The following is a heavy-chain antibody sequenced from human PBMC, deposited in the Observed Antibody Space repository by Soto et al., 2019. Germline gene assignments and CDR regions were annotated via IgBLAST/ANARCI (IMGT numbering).Heavy chain of an antibody. CDR3: AKHGPQYSSSLTHY. CDR2: ISGGGDTT. CDR1: GFTFNNYA. J-gene: IGHJ4*02. D-gene: IGHD6-13*01. V-gene: IGHV3-23*01. Sequence: EVQLLESGGGLVQPGESLRLSCAGSGFTFNNYAMTWVRQAPGKGPEWVSAISGGGDTTYYADSVKGRFTISRDNSKNTLYLQMNSLRAEDTAVYCCAKHGPQYSSSLTHYWGQGTLVTVSS.